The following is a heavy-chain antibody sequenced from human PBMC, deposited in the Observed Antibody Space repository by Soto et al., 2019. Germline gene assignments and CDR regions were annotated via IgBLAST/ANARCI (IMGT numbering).Heavy chain of an antibody. J-gene: IGHJ4*02. CDR3: ARAKVGLPTISYFDY. Sequence: SATXALTCTFSVYSVIIVGFHGSWLRRPPGKGLEWIGYIYNGGRTYYRPSLESRMHMSLDATRNHYSLRLTSVTAADTAVHFCARAKVGLPTISYFDYWGQGKLVNVYS. V-gene: IGHV4-30-4*01. D-gene: IGHD2-21*01. CDR2: IYNGGRT. CDR1: VYSVIIVGFH.